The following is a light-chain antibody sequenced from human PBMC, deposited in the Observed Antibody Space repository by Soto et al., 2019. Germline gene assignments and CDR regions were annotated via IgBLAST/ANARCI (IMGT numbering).Light chain of an antibody. CDR3: QQYNSGWT. Sequence: EIMMTQSPATLSVSPGERATLSCRASQSVSSNLAWYQQKPGQAPRLLIYGASTRATGIPARFSGSGSGTAFTLTISSLQSEAFAVYYCQQYNSGWTFGQGTKVEIK. CDR2: GAS. V-gene: IGKV3-15*01. CDR1: QSVSSN. J-gene: IGKJ1*01.